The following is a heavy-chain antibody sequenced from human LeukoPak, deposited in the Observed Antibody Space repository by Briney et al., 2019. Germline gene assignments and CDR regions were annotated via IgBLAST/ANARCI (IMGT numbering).Heavy chain of an antibody. CDR3: ARDKVTVTGNWFDS. Sequence: PPETLSLTCTVSGGSFTSGGYYWSWIRQPPGKGLEWMGYIYYTGSTHYNPSLKSRISMSVDTSKRQFSLNLMSVTGADTAIYYCARDKVTVTGNWFDSWGQGTLVAVSS. CDR2: IYYTGST. D-gene: IGHD4-17*01. J-gene: IGHJ5*01. V-gene: IGHV4-31*03. CDR1: GGSFTSGGYY.